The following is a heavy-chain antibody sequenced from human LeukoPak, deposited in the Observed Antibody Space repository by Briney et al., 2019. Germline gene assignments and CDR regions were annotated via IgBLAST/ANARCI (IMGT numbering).Heavy chain of an antibody. D-gene: IGHD6-13*01. CDR2: IYYSGRT. Sequence: PSETLSLTCSVSGGSISSYYWSWIRQPPGKGLEWIGYIYYSGRTSYNPSLKSRVTISVDTSKNQFSLKLSSVTAADTAVYYCARVYYSNSYDYWYFDLWGRGTLVTVSS. CDR1: GGSISSYY. CDR3: ARVYYSNSYDYWYFDL. J-gene: IGHJ2*01. V-gene: IGHV4-59*01.